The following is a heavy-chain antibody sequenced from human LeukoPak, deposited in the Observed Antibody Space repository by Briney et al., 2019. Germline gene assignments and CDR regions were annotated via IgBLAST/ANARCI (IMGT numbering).Heavy chain of an antibody. J-gene: IGHJ6*03. CDR3: AREGGSGWLVNYYYMDV. CDR2: IKQDGSEK. D-gene: IGHD6-19*01. Sequence: GGSLRLSCAASGLIFRTYWMSWVRQVPGKGLEWVANIKQDGSEKNYVDSVKGRFTISRDNAKNSLYLQMSSLRVEDTAVYYCAREGGSGWLVNYYYMDVWGRGTTVTVSS. V-gene: IGHV3-7*01. CDR1: GLIFRTYW.